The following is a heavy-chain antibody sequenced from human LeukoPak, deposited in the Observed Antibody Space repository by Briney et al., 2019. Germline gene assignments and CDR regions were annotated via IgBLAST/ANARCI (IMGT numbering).Heavy chain of an antibody. D-gene: IGHD3-10*01. CDR1: GYTFTSYG. Sequence: GASVKVSCKASGYTFTSYGISWVRQAPGQGLEWMGWISAYNGNTNYAQKLQCRVAMTTDTSTSTAYMELRSLRSDDTAVYYCARELGYYGSGSYRFDYWGQGTLVTVSS. CDR2: ISAYNGNT. V-gene: IGHV1-18*01. CDR3: ARELGYYGSGSYRFDY. J-gene: IGHJ4*02.